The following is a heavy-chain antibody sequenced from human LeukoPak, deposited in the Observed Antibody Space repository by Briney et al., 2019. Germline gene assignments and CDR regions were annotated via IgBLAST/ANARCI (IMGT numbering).Heavy chain of an antibody. D-gene: IGHD5-24*01. V-gene: IGHV3-23*01. CDR1: GFSFSNYA. Sequence: PGGSLRLSCAASGFSFSNYAMNWVRQAPGRGLEWVSTVSTNGVSAHYADSVKGRFTISRDNSKNTLYLQMNCLRAEDTAVYYCARLLATEIGHDYWGQGTLVTVSS. CDR3: ARLLATEIGHDY. CDR2: VSTNGVSA. J-gene: IGHJ4*02.